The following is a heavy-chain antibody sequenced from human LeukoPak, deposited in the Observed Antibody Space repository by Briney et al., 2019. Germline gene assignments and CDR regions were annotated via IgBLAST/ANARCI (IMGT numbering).Heavy chain of an antibody. Sequence: PGGSLRLSCAASGFTFSNYAMYWVRQAPGKGLEWVSTITDSGGYTKYADSVKGRFTVSRDNSKITLYLQMNSLRAEDTAVYYCAKKRITTSGTGMDVWGQGTTVTVSS. V-gene: IGHV3-23*01. J-gene: IGHJ6*02. D-gene: IGHD1/OR15-1a*01. CDR1: GFTFSNYA. CDR3: AKKRITTSGTGMDV. CDR2: ITDSGGYT.